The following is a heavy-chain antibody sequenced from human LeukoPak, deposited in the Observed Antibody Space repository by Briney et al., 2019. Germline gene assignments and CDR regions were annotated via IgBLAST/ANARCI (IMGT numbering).Heavy chain of an antibody. CDR1: GGSTSSYY. CDR2: IYTSGST. CDR3: ARSGDSSGYYSDDAFDI. D-gene: IGHD3-22*01. J-gene: IGHJ3*02. Sequence: PSETLSLTCTVSGGSTSSYYWSWIRQPPGKGLEWIGYIYTSGSTNYNPSLKSRVTISVDTSKNQCSLKLSSVTAADTAVYYCARSGDSSGYYSDDAFDIWGQGTMVTVSS. V-gene: IGHV4-4*09.